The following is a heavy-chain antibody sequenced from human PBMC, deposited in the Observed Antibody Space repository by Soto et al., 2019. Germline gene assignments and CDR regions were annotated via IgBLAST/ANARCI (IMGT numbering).Heavy chain of an antibody. CDR3: AKGWEWELLESAAEGFDP. CDR2: ISYDGSNK. CDR1: GFTFSSYG. Sequence: GGSLRLSCAASGFTFSSYGMHWVRQAPGKGLEWVAVISYDGSNKYYADSVKGRFTISRDNSKNTLYLQMNSLRAEDTAVYYCAKGWEWELLESAAEGFDPWGQGTLVTVSS. J-gene: IGHJ5*02. V-gene: IGHV3-30*18. D-gene: IGHD1-26*01.